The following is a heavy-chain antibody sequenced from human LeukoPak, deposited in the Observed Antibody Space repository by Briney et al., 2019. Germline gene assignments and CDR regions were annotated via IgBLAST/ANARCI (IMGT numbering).Heavy chain of an antibody. J-gene: IGHJ5*02. CDR2: ISSSSSYI. D-gene: IGHD2-15*01. Sequence: GGSLRLSCAASGFTFSSYSMNWVRQAPGKGLEWVSSISSSSSYIYYADSVKGRFTISRDNAKNSLYLQMNSLRAEDTAVYYCARDRDLGYCSGGSCYTPSAWGQGTLVTVSS. CDR1: GFTFSSYS. CDR3: ARDRDLGYCSGGSCYTPSA. V-gene: IGHV3-21*01.